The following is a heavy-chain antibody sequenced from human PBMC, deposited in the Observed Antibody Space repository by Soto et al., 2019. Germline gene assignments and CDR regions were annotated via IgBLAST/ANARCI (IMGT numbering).Heavy chain of an antibody. CDR3: ACSYGSGPIDI. CDR2: MNPNSGNT. J-gene: IGHJ3*02. Sequence: ASVNVSCKASGYTVTSYDINWVRQATGQGLEWMGWMNPNSGNTGYAQKFQGRVTMTRNTSISTAYMELSSLRSEDTAVYYCACSYGSGPIDIWGQGTMVTVSS. D-gene: IGHD3-10*01. V-gene: IGHV1-8*01. CDR1: GYTVTSYD.